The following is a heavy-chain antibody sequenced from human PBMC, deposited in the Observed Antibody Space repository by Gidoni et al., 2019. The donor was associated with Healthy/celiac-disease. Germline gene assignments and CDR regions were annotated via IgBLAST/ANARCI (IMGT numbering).Heavy chain of an antibody. CDR2: IKSKTDGGTT. V-gene: IGHV3-15*01. Sequence: EVQLVESGGGLVKPGGSLRLSCAASGFTFSTAWMSWVRQAPGKGLEWVGRIKSKTDGGTTDYAAPVKGRFTISRDDSKNTLYLQMNSLKTEDTAVYYCTTRAGTFVETFDIWGQGTMVTVSS. J-gene: IGHJ3*02. CDR3: TTRAGTFVETFDI. D-gene: IGHD1-1*01. CDR1: GFTFSTAW.